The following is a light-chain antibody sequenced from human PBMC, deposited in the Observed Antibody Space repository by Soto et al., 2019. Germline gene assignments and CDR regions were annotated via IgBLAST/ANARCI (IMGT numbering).Light chain of an antibody. Sequence: QSVLTQPPSVSGAPGQRVTISCTGSSSNIGAGYDVHWYQQLPGTAPKLLIYGNSNRPSGVPDRFSGSKSGTSASLAITGLQAEDEADYYCQSYDSSXSGSRVFGTGTKVTVL. J-gene: IGLJ1*01. CDR2: GNS. CDR1: SSNIGAGYD. V-gene: IGLV1-40*01. CDR3: QSYDSSXSGSRV.